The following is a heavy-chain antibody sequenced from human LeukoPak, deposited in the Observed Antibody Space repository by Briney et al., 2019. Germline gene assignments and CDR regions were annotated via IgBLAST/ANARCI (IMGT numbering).Heavy chain of an antibody. V-gene: IGHV3-30*02. CDR2: IRFDGSNK. D-gene: IGHD2-15*01. CDR1: GFTFSSYG. Sequence: PGGSLRLSCAASGFTFSSYGMHWVRQAPGRGLEWVAFIRFDGSNKYYADSVQGRFTMSRDNSKNTVYLQMNSLRVDDTAVYYCARRDIVVIVSASDYWGQGTLVTVSS. J-gene: IGHJ4*02. CDR3: ARRDIVVIVSASDY.